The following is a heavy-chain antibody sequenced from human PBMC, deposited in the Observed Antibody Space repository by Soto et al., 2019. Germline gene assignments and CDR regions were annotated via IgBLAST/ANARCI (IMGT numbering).Heavy chain of an antibody. D-gene: IGHD6-13*01. CDR1: GYTFTNYY. V-gene: IGHV1-46*01. Sequence: SVNVSCKASGYTFTNYYIHWVRQAPGQGLEWMAIINPTGGGTNYAQKFQGRVTLARDTFTNTVHMDLTSLTSEDTAIYYCARGLAAGDHWGQGTLVTVSS. J-gene: IGHJ4*02. CDR2: INPTGGGT. CDR3: ARGLAAGDH.